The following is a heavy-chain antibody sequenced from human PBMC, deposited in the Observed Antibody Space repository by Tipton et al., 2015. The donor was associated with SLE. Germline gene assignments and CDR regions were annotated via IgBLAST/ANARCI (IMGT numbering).Heavy chain of an antibody. J-gene: IGHJ4*02. CDR2: IYYSGST. Sequence: TLSLTCTVSGGSISSSSYYWGWIRQPPGKGLEWIGSIYYSGSTYYNPSLKSRVTISVDTSKNQFSLKLSSVTAADTAVYYCARGRYCSGGSCQGVFDYWGQGTLVTVSS. CDR3: ARGRYCSGGSCQGVFDY. CDR1: GGSISSSSYY. D-gene: IGHD2-15*01. V-gene: IGHV4-39*07.